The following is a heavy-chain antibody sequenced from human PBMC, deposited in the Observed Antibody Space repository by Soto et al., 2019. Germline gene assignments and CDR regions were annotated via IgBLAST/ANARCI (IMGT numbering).Heavy chain of an antibody. Sequence: GESLKISCKGSGYSFTSYWIGWVRQMPGKGLEWMGIIYPGDSDTRYNPYFQGQVTISADKSISTAYLQWSSLKVSDTAMFYCARYGSGSYYPYYGMDVWGQGTTVTVSS. D-gene: IGHD3-10*01. CDR1: GYSFTSYW. CDR2: IYPGDSDT. J-gene: IGHJ6*02. CDR3: ARYGSGSYYPYYGMDV. V-gene: IGHV5-51*01.